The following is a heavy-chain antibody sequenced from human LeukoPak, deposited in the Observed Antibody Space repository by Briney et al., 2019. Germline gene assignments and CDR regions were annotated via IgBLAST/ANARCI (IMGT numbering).Heavy chain of an antibody. CDR1: GFTFSASW. CDR2: INPDGSEK. V-gene: IGHV3-7*01. CDR3: ARDRAYKSFDY. J-gene: IGHJ4*02. D-gene: IGHD3-16*01. Sequence: GGSLRLSCAASGFTFSASWMDWVRQAPGKGLEWVANINPDGSEKYSVDSVKGRFTISRDNAKNSLYLQMNSLRAEDTAVYYCARDRAYKSFDYWGQGTLVTVSS.